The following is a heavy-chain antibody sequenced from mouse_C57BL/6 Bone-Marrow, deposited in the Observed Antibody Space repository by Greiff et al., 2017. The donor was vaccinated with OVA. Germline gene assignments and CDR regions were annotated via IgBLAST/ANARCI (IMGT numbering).Heavy chain of an antibody. V-gene: IGHV5-4*01. D-gene: IGHD2-4*01. J-gene: IGHJ3*01. Sequence: EVQGVESGGGLVKPGGSLKLSCAASGFTFSSYAMSWVRQTPEKRLEWVATISDGGSYTYYPDNVKGRFTISRDNAKNNLYLQMSHLKSEDTAMYYCARDRNDYDDGGFAYWGQGTLVTVSA. CDR2: ISDGGSYT. CDR3: ARDRNDYDDGGFAY. CDR1: GFTFSSYA.